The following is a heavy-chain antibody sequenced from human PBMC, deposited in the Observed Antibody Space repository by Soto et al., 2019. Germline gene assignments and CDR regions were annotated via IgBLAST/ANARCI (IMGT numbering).Heavy chain of an antibody. D-gene: IGHD4-17*01. Sequence: QLQLQESGSGLVKPSQTLSLTCAVSGGSISSGGYSWSWIRQPPGKGLEWIGYIYHSGSTYYNPSLRGRVTISVDRSNTRFSLKLRSVTAPDTAVYYCARSSTTVTALASWGQGTLVTVSS. J-gene: IGHJ4*02. CDR3: ARSSTTVTALAS. V-gene: IGHV4-30-2*01. CDR2: IYHSGST. CDR1: GGSISSGGYS.